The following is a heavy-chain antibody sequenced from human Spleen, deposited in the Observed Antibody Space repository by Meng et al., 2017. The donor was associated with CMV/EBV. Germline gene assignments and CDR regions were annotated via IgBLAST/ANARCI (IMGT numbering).Heavy chain of an antibody. CDR1: GFILDDYG. V-gene: IGHV3-69-1*01. CDR2: INTSSTL. D-gene: IGHD1-7*01. J-gene: IGHJ6*02. Sequence: GGSLRLSCAASGFILDDYGMSWVRQAPGKGLEWVSSINTSSTLYYADSVKGRCTISRDNAKNSLYLQMNSLRAEDTAVYYCARSGTGTTTYGMDVWGQGTTVTVSS. CDR3: ARSGTGTTTYGMDV.